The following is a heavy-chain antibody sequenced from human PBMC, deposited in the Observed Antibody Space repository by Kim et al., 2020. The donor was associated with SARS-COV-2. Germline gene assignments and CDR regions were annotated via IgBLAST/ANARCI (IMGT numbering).Heavy chain of an antibody. Sequence: GGSLRLSCVTSGFSFNTYRMNWFRQAPGKGLEWVAFINGPSSSTYYGDSLRGRFTVSRDNAKNSLYLQMDGLRVGDTGVYYCAREPSSGYSPGPFWGQGTLVTLSS. D-gene: IGHD2-8*02. V-gene: IGHV3-48*01. J-gene: IGHJ4*02. CDR3: AREPSSGYSPGPF. CDR2: INGPSSST. CDR1: GFSFNTYR.